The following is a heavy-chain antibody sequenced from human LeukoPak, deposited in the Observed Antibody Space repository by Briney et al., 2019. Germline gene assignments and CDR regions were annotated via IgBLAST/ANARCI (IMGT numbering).Heavy chain of an antibody. V-gene: IGHV1-2*04. Sequence: GASVKVSCKASGYTFTGYYMHWVRQAPGQGLEWMGWINPNSGGTNYAQKFQGWVTMTRDTSISTAYMELSRLRSDDTAVYYCARDRSIRRDGCNYDAFDIWGQGTMVTVSS. D-gene: IGHD5-24*01. J-gene: IGHJ3*02. CDR1: GYTFTGYY. CDR3: ARDRSIRRDGCNYDAFDI. CDR2: INPNSGGT.